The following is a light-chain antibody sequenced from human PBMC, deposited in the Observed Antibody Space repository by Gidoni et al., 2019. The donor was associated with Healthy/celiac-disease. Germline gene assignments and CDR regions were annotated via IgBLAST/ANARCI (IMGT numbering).Light chain of an antibody. CDR3: NSRDSSGNHVV. CDR1: SLRSYY. J-gene: IGLJ2*01. CDR2: GKK. V-gene: IGLV3-19*01. Sequence: SSERTQDPAVSVALGQTVWITSQGDSLRSYYASCSQQKPGQAPVLVIYGKKNRPSGSPDRVSGSSSGNTASLTITGAQAEDEADYYCNSRDSSGNHVVFGGGTKLTVL.